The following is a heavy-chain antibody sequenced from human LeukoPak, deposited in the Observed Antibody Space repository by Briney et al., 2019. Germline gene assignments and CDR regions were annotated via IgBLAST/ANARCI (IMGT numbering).Heavy chain of an antibody. Sequence: SVKVSCKASGGTFSSYAISWVRQAPGQGLEWMGRIIPILGIANYAQKFQGRVTITADKSTSTAYMELSSLRSEDTAVYYCARLGYCSSTSCDYWGQGTLVTVSS. CDR1: GGTFSSYA. V-gene: IGHV1-69*04. CDR3: ARLGYCSSTSCDY. J-gene: IGHJ4*02. CDR2: IIPILGIA. D-gene: IGHD2-2*01.